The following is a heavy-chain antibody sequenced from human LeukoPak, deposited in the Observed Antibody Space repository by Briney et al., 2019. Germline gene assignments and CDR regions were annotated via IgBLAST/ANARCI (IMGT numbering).Heavy chain of an antibody. CDR1: GGTFSSYA. CDR3: ARGEPITMIVVAGFDI. J-gene: IGHJ3*02. Sequence: SVKVSCKASGGTFSSYAISWVRQAPGQGLEWMGGIIPIFGTANYAQKFQGRVTITTDESTSTAYMELSSLRSEDTAVYYCARGEPITMIVVAGFDIWGQGTMVTVSS. D-gene: IGHD3-22*01. CDR2: IIPIFGTA. V-gene: IGHV1-69*05.